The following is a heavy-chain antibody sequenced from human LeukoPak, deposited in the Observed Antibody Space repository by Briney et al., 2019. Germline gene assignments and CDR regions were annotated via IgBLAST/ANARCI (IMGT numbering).Heavy chain of an antibody. CDR3: ARAPTGGCGTGSYYCWFQENWFDP. CDR1: GFTFSDYY. J-gene: IGHJ5*02. Sequence: SGGSLRLSCAASGFTFSDYYMSWIRQAPGKGLEWVSYISSSGSTIYYADSVKGRFTISRDNAKNSLYLQMNSLRAEDTAVYYCARAPTGGCGTGSYYCWFQENWFDPWGQGTLVTVSS. V-gene: IGHV3-11*04. D-gene: IGHD3-10*01. CDR2: ISSSGSTI.